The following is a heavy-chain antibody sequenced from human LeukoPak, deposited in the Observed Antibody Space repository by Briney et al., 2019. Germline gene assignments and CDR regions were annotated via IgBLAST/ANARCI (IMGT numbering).Heavy chain of an antibody. J-gene: IGHJ3*02. D-gene: IGHD3-3*01. V-gene: IGHV3-74*01. Sequence: QPGGSLRLSCAASGFTFSSYWMHWVRQAPGKGLVWVSRINTDGSSTSYADSVKGRFTISRDNAKNTLYLQMNSLRAEDTAVYYCARGEDLSRTYYDFWSGYYTGIKGDAFDIWGQGTMVTVSS. CDR1: GFTFSSYW. CDR2: INTDGSST. CDR3: ARGEDLSRTYYDFWSGYYTGIKGDAFDI.